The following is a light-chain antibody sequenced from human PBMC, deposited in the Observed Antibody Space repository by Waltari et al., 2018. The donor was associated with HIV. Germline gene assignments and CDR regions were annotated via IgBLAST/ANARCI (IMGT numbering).Light chain of an antibody. V-gene: IGLV2-11*01. CDR3: CSYAGNYIFD. CDR2: DVK. J-gene: IGLJ2*01. Sequence: QSALTQPRSVSGSPGQSVTISCTGTSSDVGAYNFVSWYQQYPGKAPTLLIYDVKKRPAVVPDRFYGAKSDNTASLTISGLQAEDEAYDYCCSYAGNYIFDFGGGTKLTVL. CDR1: SSDVGAYNF.